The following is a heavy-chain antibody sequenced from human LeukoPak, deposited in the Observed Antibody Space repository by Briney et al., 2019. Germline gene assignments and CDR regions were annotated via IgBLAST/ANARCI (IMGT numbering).Heavy chain of an antibody. V-gene: IGHV3-30*02. CDR1: GFTFSSYG. CDR2: IRYDGSNK. Sequence: PGGSLRLSCAASGFTFSSYGMHWFRQAPGKGLEWVAFIRYDGSNKYYADSVKGRFTISRDNSKKTLYLQMNSLRAEDTAVYYCAKFAGYCSSTSCSNDAFDIWGQGTMVTVSS. CDR3: AKFAGYCSSTSCSNDAFDI. J-gene: IGHJ3*02. D-gene: IGHD2-2*01.